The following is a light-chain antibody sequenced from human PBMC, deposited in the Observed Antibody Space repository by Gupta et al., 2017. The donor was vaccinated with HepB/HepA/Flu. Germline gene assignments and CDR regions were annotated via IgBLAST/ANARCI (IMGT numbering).Light chain of an antibody. CDR1: NIGSKN. Sequence: SYELTQPLSVSVALGQTARITCGGNNIGSKNVHCYQQKPGQAPVLVIYRDSNRPSEIPERFSGSNSGNTATLTISRAQAGDEADYYCQVWDITTAHVVFGGGTNLTVL. J-gene: IGLJ2*01. CDR2: RDS. V-gene: IGLV3-9*01. CDR3: QVWDITTAHVV.